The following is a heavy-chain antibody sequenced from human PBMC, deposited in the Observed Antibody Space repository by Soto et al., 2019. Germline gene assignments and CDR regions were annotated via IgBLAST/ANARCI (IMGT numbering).Heavy chain of an antibody. D-gene: IGHD2-2*01. V-gene: IGHV1-58*02. CDR2: IVVGSGNT. J-gene: IGHJ6*02. CDR3: AAGYCSSTSCYYYYYYGMDV. Sequence: ASVKVSCKASGFTFTSSAMQWVRQARGQRLEWIGWIVVGSGNTNYAQKFQERVTITRDMSTSTAYMELSSLRSEDTAVYYCAAGYCSSTSCYYYYYYGMDVWGQGTTVTVSS. CDR1: GFTFTSSA.